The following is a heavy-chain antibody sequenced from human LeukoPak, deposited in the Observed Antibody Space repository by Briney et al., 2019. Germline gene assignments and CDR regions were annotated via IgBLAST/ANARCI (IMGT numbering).Heavy chain of an antibody. CDR1: GFTFRSYA. D-gene: IGHD2-2*01. J-gene: IGHJ4*02. Sequence: PGGSLGLSCAASGFTFRSYAMSWVRQAPGKGREGVSAISGSGGSTSYADSVKGRFTISRDNSKNTLYLQMNSLRAEDTAVYYCAKERAPGGAAAIFDYWGQGTLVTVSS. CDR2: ISGSGGST. CDR3: AKERAPGGAAAIFDY. V-gene: IGHV3-23*01.